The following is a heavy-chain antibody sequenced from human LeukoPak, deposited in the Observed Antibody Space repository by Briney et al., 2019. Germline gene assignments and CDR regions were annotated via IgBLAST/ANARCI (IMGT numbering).Heavy chain of an antibody. CDR2: INSRSSYI. CDR3: VRSRTPTGYMDV. Sequence: GGSLRLSCAASGFTFSYYSMSWVRQGPGKGLEWVSYINSRSSYIYYGDSVKGRFTISRDNAKSSLYLQMNSLRAEDTAVYYCVRSRTPTGYMDVWGKGTTVTVS. J-gene: IGHJ6*03. V-gene: IGHV3-21*01. D-gene: IGHD1-14*01. CDR1: GFTFSYYS.